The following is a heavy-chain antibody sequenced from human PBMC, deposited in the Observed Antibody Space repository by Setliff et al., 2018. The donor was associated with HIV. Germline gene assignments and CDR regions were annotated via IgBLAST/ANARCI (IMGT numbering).Heavy chain of an antibody. Sequence: GGSLRLSCAASGFTFSNAWMTWVRQAPGKGLEWVANIKGDGSEQYYVASVKGRFTISRDNFKNSLYPQMTSLRVEDTAVYYCARDPYNTVTVNFGAFDIWGQGTMVTVSS. D-gene: IGHD4-17*01. V-gene: IGHV3-7*03. J-gene: IGHJ3*02. CDR2: IKGDGSEQ. CDR1: GFTFSNAW. CDR3: ARDPYNTVTVNFGAFDI.